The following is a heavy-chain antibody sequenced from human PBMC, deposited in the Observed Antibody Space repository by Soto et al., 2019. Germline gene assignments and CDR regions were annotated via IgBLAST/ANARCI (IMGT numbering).Heavy chain of an antibody. V-gene: IGHV4-59*12. CDR3: AKTSLTIYGAVVTHWWFDP. J-gene: IGHJ5*02. CDR2: VYYSGNT. CDR1: GGSMTGYY. D-gene: IGHD3-16*02. Sequence: QVKLQESGPRVVRSSETLSLTCTVSGGSMTGYYWTWIRQPPAKALEWIGNVYYSGNTNYNPSLKSRVAMSVDTSRNQFSPRLSSGTAADTAFYYCAKTSLTIYGAVVTHWWFDPWGPGALVTVSS.